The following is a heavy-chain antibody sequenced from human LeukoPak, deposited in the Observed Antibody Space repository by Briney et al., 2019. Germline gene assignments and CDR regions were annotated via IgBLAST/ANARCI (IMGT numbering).Heavy chain of an antibody. J-gene: IGHJ5*02. CDR1: GGFISSSSYY. V-gene: IGHV4-39*01. Sequence: SETLSLTCTVSGGFISSSSYYWGWIRQPPGKGLEWIGSIYYSGSTYYNPSLKSRVTISVDTSKNQFSLKLSSVTAADTAVYYCASSTRFDPWGQGTLVTVSS. CDR2: IYYSGST. CDR3: ASSTRFDP.